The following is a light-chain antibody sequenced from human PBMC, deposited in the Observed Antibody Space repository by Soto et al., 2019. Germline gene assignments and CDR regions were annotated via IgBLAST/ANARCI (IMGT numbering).Light chain of an antibody. J-gene: IGKJ4*01. CDR2: AAS. Sequence: DIPMTQSPSSVSASVGDRVTISCRASQGISGWLAWYQQKPGKAPQLLIYAASSMHSGVPARFSGSGSGTDFTLTISLLQPEAFATYYYQQANSFPLTFGGGTKVEIK. CDR1: QGISGW. CDR3: QQANSFPLT. V-gene: IGKV1-12*01.